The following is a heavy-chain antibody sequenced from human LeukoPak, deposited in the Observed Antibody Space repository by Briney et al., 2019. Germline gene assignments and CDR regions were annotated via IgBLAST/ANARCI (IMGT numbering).Heavy chain of an antibody. CDR3: AKGLAVAGHFDY. CDR2: INTDGNST. CDR1: GFTFSTYW. Sequence: GGTLRLSCAASGFTFSTYWMHWVRQAPGKGLVWVSQINTDGNSTTYADSVKGRFTVSRDNAKNTLYLQMNSLRAEDTAVYYCAKGLAVAGHFDYWGQGTLVTVSS. J-gene: IGHJ4*02. D-gene: IGHD6-19*01. V-gene: IGHV3-74*01.